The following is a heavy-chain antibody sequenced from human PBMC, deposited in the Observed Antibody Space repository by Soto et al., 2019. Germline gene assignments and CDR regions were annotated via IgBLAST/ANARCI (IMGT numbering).Heavy chain of an antibody. D-gene: IGHD4-17*01. V-gene: IGHV4-31*03. CDR1: GDSISSGGYH. Sequence: PSETLSLTCTVSGDSISSGGYHWNWIRQHPGKGLEWIGFIYYSGSTYYNPSLKSRATISVDTSKKQFSLKLSSVTAADAAVYYCARGMTTVTGNRFDPWGQGTLVTVSS. J-gene: IGHJ5*02. CDR2: IYYSGST. CDR3: ARGMTTVTGNRFDP.